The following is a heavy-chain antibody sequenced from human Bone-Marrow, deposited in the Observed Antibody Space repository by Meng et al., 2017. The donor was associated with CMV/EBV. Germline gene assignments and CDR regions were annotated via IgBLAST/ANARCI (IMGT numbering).Heavy chain of an antibody. V-gene: IGHV4-34*01. Sequence: ESLKISCAVYGGSFSDYYWSWIRQPPGKGLEWIGEINHSGSTNYNPPLKSRVTISIDTSKNQFSLELRSLTAADTAVYYCARGSVVTPLDYWGQGTLVTVSS. CDR1: GGSFSDYY. CDR2: INHSGST. CDR3: ARGSVVTPLDY. D-gene: IGHD4-23*01. J-gene: IGHJ4*02.